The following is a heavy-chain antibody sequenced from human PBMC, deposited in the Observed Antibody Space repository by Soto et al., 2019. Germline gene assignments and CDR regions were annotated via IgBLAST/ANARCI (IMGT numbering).Heavy chain of an antibody. J-gene: IGHJ4*02. CDR2: IYYSGST. CDR3: ARKRYYFDY. V-gene: IGHV4-59*01. D-gene: IGHD4-17*01. Sequence: SETLSLTCTVSGGSIISYYWSWIRQPPGKGLEWIGYIYYSGSTNYNPSLKSRVTISVDTSKNQFSLKLSSVTAADTAVYYCARKRYYFDYWGQGTLVTVSS. CDR1: GGSIISYY.